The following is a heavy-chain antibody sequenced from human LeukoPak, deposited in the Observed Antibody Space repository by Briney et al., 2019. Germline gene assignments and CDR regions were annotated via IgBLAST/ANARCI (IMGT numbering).Heavy chain of an antibody. CDR1: GFTFSDYY. CDR3: ARDGGHAYYYDSSGYPY. Sequence: GGSLRLSRAASGFTFSDYYMSWIRQAPGKGQEWVSYISSSGSTIYYADSVKGRFTISRDNAKNSLYLQMNSLRAEDTAVYYCARDGGHAYYYDSSGYPYWGQRTLVTVSS. CDR2: ISSSGSTI. V-gene: IGHV3-11*01. J-gene: IGHJ4*02. D-gene: IGHD3-22*01.